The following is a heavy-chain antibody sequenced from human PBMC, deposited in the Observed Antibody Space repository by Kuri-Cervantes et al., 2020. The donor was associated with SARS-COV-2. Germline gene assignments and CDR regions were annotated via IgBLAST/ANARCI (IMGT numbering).Heavy chain of an antibody. CDR1: GFTFSSYA. CDR3: AKLGGGILAPDI. D-gene: IGHD2-15*01. Sequence: GGSLRLSCAASGFTFSSYAMSWVRQAPGKGLEWVSAISGSGGSTYYADSVKGRSTISRDNSKNTLYLQMNSLRAEDTAVYYCAKLGGGILAPDIWGQGTMVTVSS. CDR2: ISGSGGST. V-gene: IGHV3-23*01. J-gene: IGHJ3*02.